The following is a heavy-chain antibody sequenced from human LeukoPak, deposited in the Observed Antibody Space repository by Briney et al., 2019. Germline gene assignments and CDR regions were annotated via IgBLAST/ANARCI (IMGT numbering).Heavy chain of an antibody. CDR3: ASMTTVTTGFDP. V-gene: IGHV1-2*06. CDR2: INPNSGGT. J-gene: IGHJ5*02. CDR1: GYTFTGYY. D-gene: IGHD4-11*01. Sequence: ASVKVSCKASGYTFTGYYMHWVRQAPGQGLEWMGRINPNSGGTNYAQKFQGRVTITRDTSISTAYMELSGLRSDDTAVYYCASMTTVTTGFDPWGQGTLVTVSP.